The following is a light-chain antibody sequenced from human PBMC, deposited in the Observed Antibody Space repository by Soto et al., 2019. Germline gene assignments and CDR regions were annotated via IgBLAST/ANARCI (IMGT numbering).Light chain of an antibody. V-gene: IGKV3-15*01. J-gene: IGKJ5*01. CDR1: QSVSSN. CDR2: GAS. Sequence: EIVMTQSPGTLSLSPGERATLSCRASQSVSSNLAWYQQKPGQAPRLLIYGASTRATGIPARFSGSGSGTEFTLTISSLQSEDFAVYYCQQYNNWPPLITFGQGTRLEIK. CDR3: QQYNNWPPLIT.